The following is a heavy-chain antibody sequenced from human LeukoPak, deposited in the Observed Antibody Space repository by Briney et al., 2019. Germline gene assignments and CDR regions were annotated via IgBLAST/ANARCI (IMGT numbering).Heavy chain of an antibody. V-gene: IGHV1-2*04. J-gene: IGHJ6*02. CDR3: ARDESRSYYGMDV. CDR1: GYTFTGYY. CDR2: INPNSGGT. Sequence: ASVKVSCKASGYTFTGYYMHWVRQAPGQGLEWMGWINPNSGGTNYAQKFQGWVTMTRDTSISTAYMELSRLRSDDTAVYYCARDESRSYYGMDVWGQGTTVTVPS.